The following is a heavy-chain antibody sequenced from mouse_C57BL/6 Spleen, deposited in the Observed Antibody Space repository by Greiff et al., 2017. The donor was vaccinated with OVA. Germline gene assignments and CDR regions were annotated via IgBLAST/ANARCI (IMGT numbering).Heavy chain of an antibody. Sequence: EVKLMESGGGLVQPKGSLKLSCAASGFSFNTYAMNWVRQAPGKGLEWVARIRSKSNNYATYYADSVKDRFTISRDDSESMLYLQMNNLKTEDTAMYYCVRPYDYGAWFAYWGQGTLVTVSA. CDR2: IRSKSNNYAT. CDR1: GFSFNTYA. D-gene: IGHD2-4*01. V-gene: IGHV10-1*01. J-gene: IGHJ3*01. CDR3: VRPYDYGAWFAY.